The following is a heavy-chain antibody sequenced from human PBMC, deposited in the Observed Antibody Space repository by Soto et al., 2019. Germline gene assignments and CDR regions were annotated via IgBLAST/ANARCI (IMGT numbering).Heavy chain of an antibody. CDR2: IDYNEINQ. V-gene: IGHV3-33*01. J-gene: IGHJ4*02. D-gene: IGHD2-8*02. CDR3: AREFCTVPTGYEL. Sequence: QAQLVESGGGVVQPGRSLRLSCVASGFTFSNYGMHWVRQAPGKGLEWVAGIDYNEINQYYIDHVKGRFTISRDQSKNTLSLQMNSLRAEDTAVYYCAREFCTVPTGYELWGQGVLVTVSS. CDR1: GFTFSNYG.